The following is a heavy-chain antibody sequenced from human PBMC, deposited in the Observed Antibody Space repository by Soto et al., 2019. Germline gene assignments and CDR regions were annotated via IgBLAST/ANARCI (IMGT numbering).Heavy chain of an antibody. CDR3: ARDQGYCSGGSCYVAGY. CDR2: INSDGSST. D-gene: IGHD2-15*01. CDR1: GFTFSSYW. Sequence: EVQLVESGGGLVQPGGSQRLSCAASGFTFSSYWMHWVRQAPGKGLVWVSRINSDGSSTSYADSVKGRFTISRDNAKNRLYLQMNSLRAADTAVYYCARDQGYCSGGSCYVAGYWGQGTLVTVSS. V-gene: IGHV3-74*01. J-gene: IGHJ4*02.